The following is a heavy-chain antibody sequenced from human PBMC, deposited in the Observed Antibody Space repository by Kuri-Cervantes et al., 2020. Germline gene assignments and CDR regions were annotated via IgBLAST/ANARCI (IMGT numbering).Heavy chain of an antibody. V-gene: IGHV3-43D*04. Sequence: GGSLRLSCAASGFTFSSYWMSWVRQAPGKGLEWVSLISWDGGSTYYADSVKGRFTISRDNSKNSLYLQMNSLRAEDTAVYYCAREGSGGSFPFDYWGQGTLVTVSS. CDR3: AREGSGGSFPFDY. CDR1: GFTFSSYW. CDR2: ISWDGGST. D-gene: IGHD1-26*01. J-gene: IGHJ4*02.